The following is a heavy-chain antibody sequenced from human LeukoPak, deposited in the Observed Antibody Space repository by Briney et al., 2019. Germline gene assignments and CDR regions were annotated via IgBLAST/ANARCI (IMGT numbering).Heavy chain of an antibody. Sequence: GASVKVSCKASGYTFTSYYMHWVRQAPGQGLEWMGIINPSGGSTSYAQKFQGRVTMTRDTSTSTVYMELSSLRSEDTAVYYCARELALVGASSLGLYYYYGMDVWGQGTTVTVSS. CDR3: ARELALVGASSLGLYYYYGMDV. J-gene: IGHJ6*02. V-gene: IGHV1-46*01. D-gene: IGHD1-26*01. CDR1: GYTFTSYY. CDR2: INPSGGST.